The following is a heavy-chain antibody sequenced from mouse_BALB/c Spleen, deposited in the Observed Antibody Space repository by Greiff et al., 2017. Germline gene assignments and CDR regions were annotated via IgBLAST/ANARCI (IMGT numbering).Heavy chain of an antibody. V-gene: IGHV1S29*02. CDR2: IYPYNGGT. D-gene: IGHD1-1*01. Sequence: EVQLHQSGPELVKPGASVKISCKASGYTFTDYNMHWVKQSHGKSLEWIGYIYPYNGGTGYNQKFKSKATLTVDNSSSTAYMELRSLTSEDSAVYYCARGTTVVPPWFAYWGQGTLVTVSA. CDR1: GYTFTDYN. J-gene: IGHJ3*01. CDR3: ARGTTVVPPWFAY.